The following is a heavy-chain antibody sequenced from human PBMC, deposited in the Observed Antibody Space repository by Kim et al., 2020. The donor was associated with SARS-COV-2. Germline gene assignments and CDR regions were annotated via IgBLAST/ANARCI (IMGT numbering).Heavy chain of an antibody. D-gene: IGHD6-19*01. CDR1: GFTFSSYG. CDR2: ISYDGSNK. Sequence: GGSLRLSCAASGFTFSSYGMHWVRQAPGKGLEWVAVISYDGSNKYYADSVKGRFTISRDNSKNTLYLQMNSLRAEDTAVYYCAKEQDLAVAVTAAFDYWGQGTLVTVSS. CDR3: AKEQDLAVAVTAAFDY. J-gene: IGHJ4*02. V-gene: IGHV3-30*18.